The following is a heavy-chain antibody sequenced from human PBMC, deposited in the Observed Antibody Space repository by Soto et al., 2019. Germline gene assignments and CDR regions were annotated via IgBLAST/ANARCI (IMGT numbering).Heavy chain of an antibody. V-gene: IGHV4-30-4*01. CDR1: GGSISSGDYY. Sequence: SETLSLTCTVSGGSISSGDYYWSWIRQSPGTGLEWIGYIFYTGSTYYNPSLRSRLAISVDTSKNQFSLKLSSVTGADAAVYYCAREPLKWYGMDVCGQGTTVTVSS. CDR2: IFYTGST. D-gene: IGHD1-26*01. CDR3: AREPLKWYGMDV. J-gene: IGHJ6*02.